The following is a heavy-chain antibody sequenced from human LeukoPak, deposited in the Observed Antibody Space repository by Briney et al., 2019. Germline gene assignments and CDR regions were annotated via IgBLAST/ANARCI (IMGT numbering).Heavy chain of an antibody. CDR2: IYYSGST. Sequence: SETLSLTCTVSGGSISSSSYYWGWIRQPPGKGLEWIGYIYYSGSTNYNPSLKSRVTISVDTSKNQFSLKLSSVTAADTAVYYCARVEVNYYGSGSYYLYFDYWGQGTLVTVSS. CDR1: GGSISSSSYY. V-gene: IGHV4-61*05. D-gene: IGHD3-10*01. CDR3: ARVEVNYYGSGSYYLYFDY. J-gene: IGHJ4*02.